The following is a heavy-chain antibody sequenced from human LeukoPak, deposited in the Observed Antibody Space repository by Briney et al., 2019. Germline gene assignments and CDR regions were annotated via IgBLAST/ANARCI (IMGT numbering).Heavy chain of an antibody. Sequence: SETLSLTCTVSGGSISPYYWSWVRQPPGKGLEWIGYIYHSGTTNYNPSLTSRATISVDTSKSQFSLKLSSVAAADTAVYYCARAGGVMIGVYYFDYWGQGTLVTVSS. J-gene: IGHJ4*02. D-gene: IGHD3-10*02. CDR3: ARAGGVMIGVYYFDY. V-gene: IGHV4-59*01. CDR2: IYHSGTT. CDR1: GGSISPYY.